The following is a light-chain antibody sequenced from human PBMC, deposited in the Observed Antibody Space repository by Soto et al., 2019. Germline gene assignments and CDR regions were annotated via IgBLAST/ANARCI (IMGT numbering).Light chain of an antibody. Sequence: QSALTQPASVSGSPGQSITISCTGTSSDVGGYNYVSWYQQHPGKAPKLMIYDVSNRPSGVSNRFSGSKSGNTASLTISGLQAEDEADYYCSSYTSSSTLGVFGTATNLTVL. CDR2: DVS. CDR1: SSDVGGYNY. CDR3: SSYTSSSTLGV. J-gene: IGLJ1*01. V-gene: IGLV2-14*01.